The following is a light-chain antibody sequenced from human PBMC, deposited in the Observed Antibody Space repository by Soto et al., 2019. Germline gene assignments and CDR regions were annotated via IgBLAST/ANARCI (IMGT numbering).Light chain of an antibody. Sequence: EIVMTQSPATLSVSPGERATLSCRASQSVSSNLARYQQKPGQAPRLLIYGASTRATGIPARFSGSGSGTEFTLTISSLQSEDFAVYYCQQYNNWPPVLTFGGGTKVEIK. J-gene: IGKJ4*01. CDR1: QSVSSN. CDR2: GAS. CDR3: QQYNNWPPVLT. V-gene: IGKV3-15*01.